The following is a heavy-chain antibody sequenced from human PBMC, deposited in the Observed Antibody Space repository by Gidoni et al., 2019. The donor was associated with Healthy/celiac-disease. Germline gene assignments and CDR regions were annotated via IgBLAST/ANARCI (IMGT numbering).Heavy chain of an antibody. CDR2: IYYSGST. CDR1: GGSISSYY. D-gene: IGHD3-16*01. V-gene: IGHV4-59*01. CDR3: ARLGANTQGIAFDI. Sequence: QVQLQESGPGLVKPSETLSLTCTVSGGSISSYYWSWIRQPPGKGLEWIGYIYYSGSTNYNPSLKSRVTISVDTSKNQFSLKLSSVTAADTAVYYCARLGANTQGIAFDIWGQGTMVTVSS. J-gene: IGHJ3*02.